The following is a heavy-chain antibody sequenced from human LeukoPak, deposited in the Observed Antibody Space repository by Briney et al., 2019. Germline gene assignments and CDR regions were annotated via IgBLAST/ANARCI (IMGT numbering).Heavy chain of an antibody. CDR1: GGTFNNYA. J-gene: IGHJ3*02. Sequence: SVKVSCKASGGTFNNYAFSWVRQAPGQGLEWMGGIIPIFDTAHYAQKFQGRVTITADESTSTAYMELSSLRSEDTAVYYCAKLRSKISSGFAFDIWGQGTMVTVSS. CDR2: IIPIFDTA. V-gene: IGHV1-69*01. D-gene: IGHD6-19*01. CDR3: AKLRSKISSGFAFDI.